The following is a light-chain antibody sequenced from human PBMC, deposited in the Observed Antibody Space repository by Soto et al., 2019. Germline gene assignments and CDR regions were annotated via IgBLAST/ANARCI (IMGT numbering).Light chain of an antibody. CDR1: QHVTTTY. V-gene: IGKV3-20*01. CDR3: QQYYSSFT. J-gene: IGKJ4*01. Sequence: IVLTQSPATLSLSPGERATLSCTASQHVTTTYTAWYQQKFGQAPRLLSYGASTRATGTPDRFTGGGFGTDFTLTISRVEPEDFAVYYCQQYYSSFTFGGGTKVEMK. CDR2: GAS.